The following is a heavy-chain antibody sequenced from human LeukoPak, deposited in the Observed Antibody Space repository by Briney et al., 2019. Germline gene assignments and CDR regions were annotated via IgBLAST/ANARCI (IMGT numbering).Heavy chain of an antibody. V-gene: IGHV4-39*01. D-gene: IGHD3-9*01. J-gene: IGHJ4*02. CDR3: ARRYFDWLSVSYFDY. Sequence: SETLSLTCTVSGGSISSSSYYWGWIRQPPGKGLEWIGSIYYSGSTYYNPSLKSRVTISVDTSKNQFSLKLSSVTAADTAVYYCARRYFDWLSVSYFDYWGQGTLVTVSS. CDR1: GGSISSSSYY. CDR2: IYYSGST.